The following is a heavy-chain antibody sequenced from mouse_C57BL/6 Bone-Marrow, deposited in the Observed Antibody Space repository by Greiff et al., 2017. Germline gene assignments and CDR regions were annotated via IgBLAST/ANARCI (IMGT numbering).Heavy chain of an antibody. CDR1: GFNIKNTY. Sequence: VQLQQSVAELVRPGASVKLSCTASGFNIKNTYMHWVKQRPEQGLEWIGRIDPANGNTRYAPKFQGKATITADTSSNTAYLQLSRLTSEDTAIYYCARRGIYYDYDYYFDYWGQGTTLTVSS. V-gene: IGHV14-3*01. J-gene: IGHJ2*01. CDR2: IDPANGNT. D-gene: IGHD2-4*01. CDR3: ARRGIYYDYDYYFDY.